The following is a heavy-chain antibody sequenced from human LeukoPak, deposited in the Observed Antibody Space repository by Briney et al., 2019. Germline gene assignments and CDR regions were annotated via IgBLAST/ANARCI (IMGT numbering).Heavy chain of an antibody. Sequence: SETLSLTCTVSGGSISSGNYYWSWIRQPPGKGLEWTGYIFYLGNTYYTPSLKSRVTISVDTSKNQFSLKLSSVTAADTAVYYCARKYPDHWFDPWGQGTLVTVSS. CDR3: ARKYPDHWFDP. D-gene: IGHD6-6*01. V-gene: IGHV4-30-4*01. CDR2: IFYLGNT. J-gene: IGHJ5*02. CDR1: GGSISSGNYY.